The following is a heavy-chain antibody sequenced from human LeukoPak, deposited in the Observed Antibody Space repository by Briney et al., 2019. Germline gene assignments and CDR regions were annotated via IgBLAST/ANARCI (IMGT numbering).Heavy chain of an antibody. J-gene: IGHJ4*02. CDR2: IYYSGST. V-gene: IGHV4-39*01. CDR1: GGSISSSSYY. CDR3: ARQTGSGLFILP. Sequence: PSETLSLTCTVSGGSISSSSYYWGWIRQPPGKGLEWIGSIYYSGSTYYNPSLKSRVTISVDTSKNQFSLRLTSVTAADTAVYYCARQTGSGLFILPGGQGTLVTVSS. D-gene: IGHD3/OR15-3a*01.